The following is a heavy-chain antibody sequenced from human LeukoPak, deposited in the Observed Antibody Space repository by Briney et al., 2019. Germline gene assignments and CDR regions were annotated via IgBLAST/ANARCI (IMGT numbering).Heavy chain of an antibody. CDR1: GFTFSSYA. D-gene: IGHD3-9*01. Sequence: GGSLRLSCAASGFTFSSYAMSWVRQAPGKGLEWVSAISGSGGSTYYADSVKGRFTISRDNSKNALYLQMNSLRAEDTAVYYCANHCDILTGYYPISYYYGMGVWGQGTTVTVSS. J-gene: IGHJ6*02. V-gene: IGHV3-23*01. CDR3: ANHCDILTGYYPISYYYGMGV. CDR2: ISGSGGST.